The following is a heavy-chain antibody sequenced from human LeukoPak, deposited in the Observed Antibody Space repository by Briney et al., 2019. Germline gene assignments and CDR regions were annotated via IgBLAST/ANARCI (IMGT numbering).Heavy chain of an antibody. CDR3: AYKRGLRDFDY. J-gene: IGHJ4*02. D-gene: IGHD1-1*01. CDR1: GGTFSSYA. Sequence: SVKVSCKASGGTFSSYAISWVRQAPGQGLEWMGGIIPIFGTAIYAQKFQGRVTITADESTSTAYMELSSLRSEDTAVYYCAYKRGLRDFDYWGQGALVTVSS. V-gene: IGHV1-69*13. CDR2: IIPIFGTA.